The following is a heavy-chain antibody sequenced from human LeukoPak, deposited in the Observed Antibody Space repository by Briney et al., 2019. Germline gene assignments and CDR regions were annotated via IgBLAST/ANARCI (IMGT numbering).Heavy chain of an antibody. CDR2: IHPDSGGA. CDR3: ARVLRHCSGGSCYYFDY. Sequence: ASVKVSCKASGYTFTGYYLFWVRQAPGQGLEWMGRIHPDSGGANYPQKFHGRVTMTRDTSSSTAYMELSRLRSDDTAVYYCARVLRHCSGGSCYYFDYWGQGTLVTVSS. J-gene: IGHJ4*02. CDR1: GYTFTGYY. D-gene: IGHD2-15*01. V-gene: IGHV1-2*06.